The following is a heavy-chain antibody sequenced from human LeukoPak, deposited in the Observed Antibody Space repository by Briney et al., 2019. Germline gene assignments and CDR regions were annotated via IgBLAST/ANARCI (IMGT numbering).Heavy chain of an antibody. CDR1: GGSFSGYY. CDR2: INHSGST. Sequence: SETLSLTCAVYGGSFSGYYWSWIRQPPGKGLEWIGEINHSGSTNYNPSLKSRVTISVDTSKNQFSLKLSSVTAADTAVYYCARGLRYYDSSGYPPAPYNWFDPWGQGTLSPSPQ. D-gene: IGHD3-22*01. CDR3: ARGLRYYDSSGYPPAPYNWFDP. J-gene: IGHJ5*02. V-gene: IGHV4-34*01.